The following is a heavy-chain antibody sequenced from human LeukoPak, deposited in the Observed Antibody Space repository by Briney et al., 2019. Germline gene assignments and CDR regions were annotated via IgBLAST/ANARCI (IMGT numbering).Heavy chain of an antibody. V-gene: IGHV3-48*04. CDR1: GFTFEDYG. J-gene: IGHJ4*02. Sequence: GGSLRLSCAASGFTFEDYGISWVRQAPGKGLGRVSYIFGISSNIYYTDSVKGRFTISRENPKNSLYLIIDILRPQDRVVISVATDSPESAAFDYWGQGTLVTVSS. CDR2: IFGISSNI. CDR3: ATDSPESAAFDY.